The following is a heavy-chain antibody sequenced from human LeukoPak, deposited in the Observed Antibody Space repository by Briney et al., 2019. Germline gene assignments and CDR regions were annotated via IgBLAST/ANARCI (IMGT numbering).Heavy chain of an antibody. CDR2: IYHSGST. CDR3: ARLPLQLERKRAFDI. CDR1: GGSISSGGYY. Sequence: SETLSLTCTVSGGSISSGGYYWSWIRQPPGKGLEWIGYIYHSGSTYYNPSLKSRVTISVDRSKNQFSLKLSSVTAADTAVYYCARLPLQLERKRAFDIWGQGTMVTVSS. J-gene: IGHJ3*02. V-gene: IGHV4-30-2*01. D-gene: IGHD1-1*01.